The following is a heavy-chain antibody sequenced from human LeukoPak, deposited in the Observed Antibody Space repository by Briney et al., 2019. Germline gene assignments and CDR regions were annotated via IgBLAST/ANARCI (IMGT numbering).Heavy chain of an antibody. J-gene: IGHJ4*02. D-gene: IGHD3-3*01. CDR1: GFTFNTYW. V-gene: IGHV3-7*01. CDR2: IKHDGSEK. CDR3: ATQASYDLWSGLYYFDN. Sequence: GGSLRLSCAASGFTFNTYWMTWVRQAPGKGLQWVANIKHDGSEKNYVDSVKGRFTISRDNAKKSLYLQMSSLRGEDTAVYYCATQASYDLWSGLYYFDNWGQGTLVGVSS.